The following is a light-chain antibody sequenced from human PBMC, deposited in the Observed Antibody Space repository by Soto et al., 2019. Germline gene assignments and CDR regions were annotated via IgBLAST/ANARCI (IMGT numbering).Light chain of an antibody. Sequence: LTQPASVSGSPGQSITISCTGTSSDVGGYNYVSWYQQHPGKAPKLMIYEVSNRPSEFSNRFSGSKSGNTASLTISGLQAEDEADYYCSSYTNSGTLVFGTGTKVTVL. J-gene: IGLJ1*01. V-gene: IGLV2-14*01. CDR3: SSYTNSGTLV. CDR1: SSDVGGYNY. CDR2: EVS.